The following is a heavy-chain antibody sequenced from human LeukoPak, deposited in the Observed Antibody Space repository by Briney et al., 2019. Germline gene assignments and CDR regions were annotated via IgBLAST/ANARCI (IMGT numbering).Heavy chain of an antibody. D-gene: IGHD2-2*01. CDR1: GGSISSSNW. Sequence: PSETLSLTCAVSGGSISSSNWWSWVRQPPGKGLEWIGEIYHSGSTNYNPSLKSRVTISVDKSKNQFSLKLSSVTAADTAVYYCAREADIVVVPAAPYYYYGMDVWGQGTTVTVSS. CDR2: IYHSGST. CDR3: AREADIVVVPAAPYYYYGMDV. V-gene: IGHV4-4*02. J-gene: IGHJ6*02.